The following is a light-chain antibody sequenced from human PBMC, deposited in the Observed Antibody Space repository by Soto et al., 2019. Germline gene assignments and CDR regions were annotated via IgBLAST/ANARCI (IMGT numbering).Light chain of an antibody. CDR1: QSVSSN. CDR2: GAS. Sequence: EIVMTQSPATLSVSPGERATLSCRASQSVSSNLAWYHQKPGQVPRLLIYGASTRAPGIPARFSGSGSGTEFTLTISSLQCEDVAVYYCQQYKNWPHTFGQGTRLEIK. J-gene: IGKJ5*01. CDR3: QQYKNWPHT. V-gene: IGKV3-15*01.